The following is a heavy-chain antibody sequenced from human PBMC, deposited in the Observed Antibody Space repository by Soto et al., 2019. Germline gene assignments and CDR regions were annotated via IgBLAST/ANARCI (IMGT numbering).Heavy chain of an antibody. CDR3: ARGPFYVDV. Sequence: GGSLRLSCAASGFTFSGHWMHWVRQAPGKGLVWVSRIDSYGTSAYYADSVKGRFTISRDNAKNTLYLQMNSLRAEDTAVYYCARGPFYVDVWGQGTTVTVSS. V-gene: IGHV3-74*01. CDR1: GFTFSGHW. J-gene: IGHJ6*02. CDR2: IDSYGTSA. D-gene: IGHD3-16*01.